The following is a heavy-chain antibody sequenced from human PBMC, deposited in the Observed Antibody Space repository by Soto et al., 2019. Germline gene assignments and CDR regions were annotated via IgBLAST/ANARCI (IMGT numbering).Heavy chain of an antibody. CDR1: GGSISSGGYS. J-gene: IGHJ5*02. CDR2: IYHSGST. D-gene: IGHD3-3*01. V-gene: IGHV4-30-2*01. CDR3: ARSLRFLEWSTKNWFDP. Sequence: TSETLALSCAVSGGSISSGGYSWSWIRQPPGKGLEWIGYIYHSGSTYYNPSLKSRVTISVDRSKNQFSLKLSSVTAADTAVYYCARSLRFLEWSTKNWFDPSGQGTLVTVSS.